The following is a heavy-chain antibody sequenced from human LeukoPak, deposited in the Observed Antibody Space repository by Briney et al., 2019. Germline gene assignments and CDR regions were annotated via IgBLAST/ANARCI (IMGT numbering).Heavy chain of an antibody. Sequence: SETLSLTCAVSGYSISSGYYWGWIRRPPGKGLEWIGSIYHSGSTYYNPSLKSRVTISVDTSKNQFSLKLSSVTAADTAVYYCAGLWFGELLLLDYWGQGTLVTVSS. CDR1: GYSISSGYY. CDR3: AGLWFGELLLLDY. D-gene: IGHD3-10*01. J-gene: IGHJ4*02. CDR2: IYHSGST. V-gene: IGHV4-38-2*01.